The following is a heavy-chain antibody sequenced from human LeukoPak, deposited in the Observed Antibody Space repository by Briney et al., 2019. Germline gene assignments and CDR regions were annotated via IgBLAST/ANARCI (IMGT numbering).Heavy chain of an antibody. J-gene: IGHJ1*01. CDR1: GFTFSSYA. V-gene: IGHV3-23*01. CDR3: AKDPDDYGDYSAEYFQH. D-gene: IGHD4-17*01. CDR2: ISGSGGST. Sequence: GGSLRLSCAASGFTFSSYAVSWVRPAPGKGLEWVSAISGSGGSTYYADSVKGRFTISRDNSKNTLYLQMNSLRAEDTAVYYCAKDPDDYGDYSAEYFQHWGQGTLVTVSS.